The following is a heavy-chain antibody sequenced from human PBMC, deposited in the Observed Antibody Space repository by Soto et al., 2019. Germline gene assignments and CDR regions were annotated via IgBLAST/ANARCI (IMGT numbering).Heavy chain of an antibody. J-gene: IGHJ4*02. CDR3: AVAGVTTVTKGTRGVNDY. Sequence: GGSLRLSCAASGFTFSDYYMSWIRQAPGKGLEWVSYISSSSSYTNYADSVKGRFTISRDNAKNSLYLQMNSLRAEDTAVYYCAVAGVTTVTKGTRGVNDYWGQGTLVTVSS. CDR1: GFTFSDYY. V-gene: IGHV3-11*06. D-gene: IGHD4-17*01. CDR2: ISSSSSYT.